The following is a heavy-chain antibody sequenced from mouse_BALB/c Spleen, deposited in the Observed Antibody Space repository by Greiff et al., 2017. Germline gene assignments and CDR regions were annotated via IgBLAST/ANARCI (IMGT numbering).Heavy chain of an antibody. V-gene: IGHV1-77*01. CDR3: ARGYITSYYAMDY. CDR2: IYPGSGST. D-gene: IGHD1-2*01. CDR1: GYTFTDYV. Sequence: VKVVESGPELVKPGASVKMSCKASGYTFTDYVISWVKQRTGQGLEWIGEIYPGSGSTYYNEKFKGKATLTADKSSNTAYMQLSSLTSEDSAVYFCARGYITSYYAMDYWGQGTSVTVSS. J-gene: IGHJ4*01.